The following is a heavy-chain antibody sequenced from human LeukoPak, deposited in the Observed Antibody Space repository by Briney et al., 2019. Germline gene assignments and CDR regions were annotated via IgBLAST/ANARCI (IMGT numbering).Heavy chain of an antibody. D-gene: IGHD3-3*01. CDR3: AKDGIAYYDFWSGPYYYGMDV. CDR1: GFTFSSYG. V-gene: IGHV3-30*18. J-gene: IGHJ6*02. CDR2: ISYDGSNK. Sequence: GRSLRLSCAASGFTFSSYGMHWVRQAPGKGLEWVAVISYDGSNKYYADSVKGRFTISRDNSKNTLYLQMNSRRAEDTAVYYWAKDGIAYYDFWSGPYYYGMDVWGQGTTVTVSS.